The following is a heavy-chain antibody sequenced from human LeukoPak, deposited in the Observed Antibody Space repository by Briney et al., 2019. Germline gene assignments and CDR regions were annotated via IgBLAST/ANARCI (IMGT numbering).Heavy chain of an antibody. J-gene: IGHJ3*02. Sequence: SETLSLTCTVSGGSISRYYWSWIRQPPGKGLEWIGYIYYSGSTNYNPSLKSRVTISVDTSKNQFSLKLSSVTAADTAVYYCAGLAARGVTNAFDIWGQGTMVTVSS. D-gene: IGHD6-6*01. V-gene: IGHV4-59*01. CDR1: GGSISRYY. CDR2: IYYSGST. CDR3: AGLAARGVTNAFDI.